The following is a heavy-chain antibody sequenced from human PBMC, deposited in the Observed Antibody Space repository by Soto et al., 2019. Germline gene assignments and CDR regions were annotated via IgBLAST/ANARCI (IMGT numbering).Heavy chain of an antibody. CDR1: GYTFTGYY. J-gene: IGHJ6*02. Sequence: QVQLVQSGAEVKKPGASVKVSCKASGYTFTGYYMHWVRQAPGQGLEWMGWINPNSGGTNYAQKFQGRVSMTRDTSISQAYLELSRLRSDDTAVYYCARERGVVERQLWDPYYYGMDGWGQGTTVTVSS. CDR3: ARERGVVERQLWDPYYYGMDG. D-gene: IGHD5-18*01. V-gene: IGHV1-2*02. CDR2: INPNSGGT.